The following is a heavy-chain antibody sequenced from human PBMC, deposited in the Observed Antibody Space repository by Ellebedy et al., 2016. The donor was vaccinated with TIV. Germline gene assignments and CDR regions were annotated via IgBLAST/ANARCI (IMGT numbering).Heavy chain of an antibody. D-gene: IGHD4-17*01. V-gene: IGHV3-7*01. CDR3: ARRGRYGDYAAQVNNWFDV. CDR1: GFTFRSYW. CDR2: IYQDGSQK. J-gene: IGHJ5*02. Sequence: GESLKISCAASGFTFRSYWMGWVRQAPGKGLEWVANIYQDGSQKYYVDSVQGRFTISRDNAKNSLYLEMKSLRVEDTAVYYCARRGRYGDYAAQVNNWFDVWGQGIPVTVSP.